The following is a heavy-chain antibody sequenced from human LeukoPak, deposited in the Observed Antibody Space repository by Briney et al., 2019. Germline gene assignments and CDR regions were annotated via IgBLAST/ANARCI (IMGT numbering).Heavy chain of an antibody. CDR3: AKDRRMMSSYYGMDV. J-gene: IGHJ6*02. CDR2: IPYDGRNE. CDR1: GFTFWSYG. Sequence: PGRSLRLSCAASGFTFWSYGMHWVRQAPGKGLEWVAVIPYDGRNEYYADSVKGRLTISRNNSKNTLYLQMNSLRAEDTAVCYCAKDRRMMSSYYGMDVWGQGTTVTVSS. V-gene: IGHV3-30*18. D-gene: IGHD3-16*01.